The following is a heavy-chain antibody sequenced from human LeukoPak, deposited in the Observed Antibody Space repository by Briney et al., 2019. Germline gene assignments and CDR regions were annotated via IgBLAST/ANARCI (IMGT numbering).Heavy chain of an antibody. D-gene: IGHD4-11*01. V-gene: IGHV4-34*01. CDR3: ARGYDYGNYND. CDR1: GASFSGYY. Sequence: SETLSLTCTVYGASFSGYYWSWIRQPPGKGLEWIGEINHSGSTNYNPSLKSRVTISVDTSKNQFSLKLTSVTAADTAVYYCARGYDYGNYNDWGQGTLVTVSS. J-gene: IGHJ4*02. CDR2: INHSGST.